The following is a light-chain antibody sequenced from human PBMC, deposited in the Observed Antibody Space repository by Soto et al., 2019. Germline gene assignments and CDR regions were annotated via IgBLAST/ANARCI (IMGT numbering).Light chain of an antibody. Sequence: EIVLTQSPGTLSLSPGERATLSCRASQSVTSSYLAWYQQKPGQAPRLLIYAASSRATGIPARFSGSGSGTDFTLTISSLEPEDFAVYYCQQRSNWTFGQGTKVDIK. CDR1: QSVTSSY. CDR3: QQRSNWT. J-gene: IGKJ1*01. CDR2: AAS. V-gene: IGKV3D-20*02.